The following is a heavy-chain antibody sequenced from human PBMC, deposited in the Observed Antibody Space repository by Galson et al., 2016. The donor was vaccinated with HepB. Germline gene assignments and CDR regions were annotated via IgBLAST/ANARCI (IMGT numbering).Heavy chain of an antibody. Sequence: SLRLSCAVSGFAFIDYAMSWLRQAPGKGLEWVSGISGSGGSTFYADSVKGRFILSRDNSKNTLYMQMNSLRAEDTAVYYCAKDPYFRYSLNYGMDVWGQGTTVTVSS. J-gene: IGHJ6*02. CDR1: GFAFIDYA. V-gene: IGHV3-23*01. D-gene: IGHD5-12*01. CDR2: ISGSGGST. CDR3: AKDPYFRYSLNYGMDV.